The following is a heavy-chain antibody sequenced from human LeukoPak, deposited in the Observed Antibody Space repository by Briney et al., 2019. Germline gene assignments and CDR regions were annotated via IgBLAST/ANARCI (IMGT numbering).Heavy chain of an antibody. J-gene: IGHJ4*02. CDR3: ARVGVDHSGNIIKYFFDY. D-gene: IGHD4-23*01. CDR1: GGSISSYQ. V-gene: IGHV4-59*01. Sequence: SETLSLTCTVSGGSISSYQWSWIRQPPGKGLEWIGNIYYSGSTNYSPSLKSRVIISVDTSKNQFSLKLSPVTAADTAVYYCARVGVDHSGNIIKYFFDYWGQGSLVTVSS. CDR2: IYYSGST.